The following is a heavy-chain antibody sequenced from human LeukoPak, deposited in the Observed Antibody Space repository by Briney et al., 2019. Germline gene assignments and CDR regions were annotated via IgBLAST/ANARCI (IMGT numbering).Heavy chain of an antibody. CDR1: GFTFSSYS. CDR3: AAVIGDAFDI. J-gene: IGHJ3*02. D-gene: IGHD3-16*01. Sequence: GGSLRLSCAAFGFTFSSYSMDWVRQAPGKGLEWVSSISSSSSYIYYADSVKGRFTISRDNAKNSLYLQMNSLRAEDTAVYYCAAVIGDAFDIWGQGTMVTVSS. CDR2: ISSSSSYI. V-gene: IGHV3-21*01.